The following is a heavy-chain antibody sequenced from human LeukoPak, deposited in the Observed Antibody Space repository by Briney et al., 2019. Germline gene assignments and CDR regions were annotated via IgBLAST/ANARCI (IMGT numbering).Heavy chain of an antibody. V-gene: IGHV3-74*01. CDR1: GFIFSNYW. CDR2: MNTDGSTI. D-gene: IGHD6-19*01. Sequence: GGSLRLSCAASGFIFSNYWMHWVRQAPGEELVWVSRMNTDGSTINYADCVKDRFTISRDNAKNTLYLQMNSLTTEDTAVYYCATAGKYRFDNWGQGILVTVSS. J-gene: IGHJ5*02. CDR3: ATAGKYRFDN.